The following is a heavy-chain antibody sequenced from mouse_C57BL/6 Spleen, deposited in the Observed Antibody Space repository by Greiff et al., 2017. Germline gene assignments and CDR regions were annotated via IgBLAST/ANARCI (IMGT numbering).Heavy chain of an antibody. D-gene: IGHD1-1*01. V-gene: IGHV2-9-1*01. CDR1: GFSLTSYA. CDR2: IWTGGGT. CDR3: ARNRDLLPHAMDY. Sequence: VKLMESGPGLVAPSQSLSITCTVSGFSLTSYAISWVRQPPGKGLEWLGVIWTGGGTNYNSALKSRLSISKDNAKSQVFLKMNSLQTDDTARYYCARNRDLLPHAMDYWGQGTPVTVSS. J-gene: IGHJ4*01.